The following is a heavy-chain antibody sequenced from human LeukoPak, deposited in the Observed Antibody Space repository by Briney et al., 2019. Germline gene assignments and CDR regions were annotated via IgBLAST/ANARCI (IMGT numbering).Heavy chain of an antibody. Sequence: PGGSLRLSCGASGFTFDDYWMSWVRQAPGKGLEWVSGINWNGDSTGYADSVKGRFTLSRDNAKNSLYLQMNSLRADDTALYYCARGGYYDNSGASDYWGQGTLVSVSS. CDR1: GFTFDDYW. J-gene: IGHJ4*02. D-gene: IGHD3-22*01. V-gene: IGHV3-20*04. CDR3: ARGGYYDNSGASDY. CDR2: INWNGDST.